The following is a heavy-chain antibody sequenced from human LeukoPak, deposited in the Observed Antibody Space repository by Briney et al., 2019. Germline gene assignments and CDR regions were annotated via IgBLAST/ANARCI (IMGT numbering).Heavy chain of an antibody. CDR1: GGSISSGSYY. Sequence: KTSQTLSLTCTVSGGSISSGSYYWSWIRQPAGKGLEWIGRIYTSGSTNYNPSLKSRVTISVDTSKNQFSLKLSSVTAADTAVYYCASGGPYSSGWYTRNGYFDYWGQGTLVTVSS. V-gene: IGHV4-61*02. CDR2: IYTSGST. J-gene: IGHJ4*02. D-gene: IGHD6-13*01. CDR3: ASGGPYSSGWYTRNGYFDY.